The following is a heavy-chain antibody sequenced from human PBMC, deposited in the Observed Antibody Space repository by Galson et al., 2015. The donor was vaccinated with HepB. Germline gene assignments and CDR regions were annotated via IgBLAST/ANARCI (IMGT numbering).Heavy chain of an antibody. CDR2: ISAYNGNT. CDR3: ARDRPGSYDILTGYYVPSAEYFQH. D-gene: IGHD3-9*01. J-gene: IGHJ1*01. CDR1: GYTFTSYG. V-gene: IGHV1-18*04. Sequence: SVKVSCKASGYTFTSYGISWVRQAPGQGLEWMGWISAYNGNTNYAQKLQGRVTMTTDTSTSTAYMELRSLRSDDTAVYYCARDRPGSYDILTGYYVPSAEYFQHWGQGTLFTVSS.